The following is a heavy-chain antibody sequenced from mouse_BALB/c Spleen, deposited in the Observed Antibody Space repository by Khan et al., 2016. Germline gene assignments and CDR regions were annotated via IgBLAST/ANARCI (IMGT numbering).Heavy chain of an antibody. Sequence: FELVQSGPELVKPGASGRISWKESGYNGTSYYIHWVKQRPGQGLEWIGWIYPGNVNTKYNEKFKGKATLTADKSSSTAYMQLSSLTSEDSAVYFCARGRTGAWFAYWGQGTLVTVSA. J-gene: IGHJ3*01. CDR1: GYNGTSYY. CDR3: ARGRTGAWFAY. V-gene: IGHV1S56*01. D-gene: IGHD4-1*01. CDR2: IYPGNVNT.